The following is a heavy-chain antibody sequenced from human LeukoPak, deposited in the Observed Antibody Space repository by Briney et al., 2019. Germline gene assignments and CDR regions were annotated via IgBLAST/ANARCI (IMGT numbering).Heavy chain of an antibody. V-gene: IGHV1-2*02. CDR2: INPHSGGT. CDR1: GYTFTDYY. CDR3: ARDMDSGPDFFVY. D-gene: IGHD1-26*01. Sequence: ASVKVSCKASGYTFTDYYMHWVRQAPGQGLEWMGWINPHSGGTDHAQKFQGRVTMTRDTSISTAYMELSRLRSDDTAVYYCARDMDSGPDFFVYWGLGTLVTVSS. J-gene: IGHJ4*02.